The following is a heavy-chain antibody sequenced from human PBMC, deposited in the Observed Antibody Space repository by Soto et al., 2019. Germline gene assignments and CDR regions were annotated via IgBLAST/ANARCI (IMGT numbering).Heavy chain of an antibody. CDR1: GFTLSSYA. J-gene: IGHJ6*02. CDR3: AREDDYGDFNAYYYYGMDV. Sequence: GGSLRLSCAASGFTLSSYAMHWVRQAPGKGLEWVAVISYDGSNKYYADSVKGRFTISRDNSKNTLYLQMNGLRAEDTAVYYCAREDDYGDFNAYYYYGMDVWGQGTTVTVSS. V-gene: IGHV3-30-3*01. CDR2: ISYDGSNK. D-gene: IGHD4-17*01.